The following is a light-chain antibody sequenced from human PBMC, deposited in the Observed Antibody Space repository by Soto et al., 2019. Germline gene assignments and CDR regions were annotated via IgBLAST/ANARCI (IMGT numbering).Light chain of an antibody. J-gene: IGLJ1*01. CDR1: SSDVGGYNY. Sequence: QSVLTQPRAVSGSAGQSVTISCTGSSSDVGGYNYVSWYQQQPGKAPKLLIYDVTIRTSGVSARFSGSKSGNTASLTISGLQAEDDADYFCCSYEGTYTSFVFGTGTKVTVL. CDR3: CSYEGTYTSFV. CDR2: DVT. V-gene: IGLV2-11*01.